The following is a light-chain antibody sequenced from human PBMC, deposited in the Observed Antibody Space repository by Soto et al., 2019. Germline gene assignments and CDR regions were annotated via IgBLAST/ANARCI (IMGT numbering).Light chain of an antibody. J-gene: IGKJ4*01. Sequence: DIQLTQSPSFLSGSVGDRVTITCRASQTISSWLAWYQQKPGTAPKLLIFDASRLESGVPSRFSGSASGTEFTLTISSLQPDDFATYYCQQYDNYPLTFGGGTKV. V-gene: IGKV1-5*01. CDR3: QQYDNYPLT. CDR1: QTISSW. CDR2: DAS.